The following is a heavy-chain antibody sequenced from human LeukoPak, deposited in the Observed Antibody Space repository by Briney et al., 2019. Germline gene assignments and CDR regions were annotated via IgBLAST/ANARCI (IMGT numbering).Heavy chain of an antibody. D-gene: IGHD1-14*01. Sequence: PGGSLRLSCSASGFTVTNYGMSWGRQAPGKGREWVAGVCSTVVSQFYAESVSPRFTLSTDISKHIWYLQLDSLRAEDMAVYYCAKGCRCPSGLSSWFDPRGQGTLVAVSS. V-gene: IGHV3-23*01. J-gene: IGHJ5*02. CDR3: AKGCRCPSGLSSWFDP. CDR1: GFTVTNYG. CDR2: VCSTVVSQ.